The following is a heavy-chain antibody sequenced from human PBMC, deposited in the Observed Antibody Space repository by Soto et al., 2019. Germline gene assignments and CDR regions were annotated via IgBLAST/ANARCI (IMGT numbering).Heavy chain of an antibody. CDR3: AKLGGGTSCYGSCYFDY. J-gene: IGHJ4*02. CDR1: GFTFSSYA. Sequence: EVQLLESGGGLVQPGGSLRLSCAASGFTFSSYAMSWVRQAPGKGLEWVSAISGSGGSTYYADSVKGRFTISRDNSKNALYRQMSSLRAEDTAVYYCAKLGGGTSCYGSCYFDYWGQGTLVTVSS. CDR2: ISGSGGST. D-gene: IGHD2-2*01. V-gene: IGHV3-23*01.